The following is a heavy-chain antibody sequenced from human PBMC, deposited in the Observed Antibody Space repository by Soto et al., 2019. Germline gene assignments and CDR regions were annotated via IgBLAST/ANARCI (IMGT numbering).Heavy chain of an antibody. Sequence: QITLKESGPTLVKPTQTLTLTCAFSGFSLRTNGVGVGWIRQPPGKALEWLALIYWDGYKHYSPSLKSRLTNPEDTPQNQVVLTMTNMDPVDTATFFCAHKGGGDRILDYWGQGTLVTVSS. J-gene: IGHJ4*02. CDR1: GFSLRTNGVG. CDR3: AHKGGGDRILDY. D-gene: IGHD3-16*01. V-gene: IGHV2-5*02. CDR2: IYWDGYK.